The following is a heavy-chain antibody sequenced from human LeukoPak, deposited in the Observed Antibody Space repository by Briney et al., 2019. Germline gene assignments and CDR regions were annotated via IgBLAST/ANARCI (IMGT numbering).Heavy chain of an antibody. CDR1: GYTFTSYG. V-gene: IGHV1-18*01. J-gene: IGHJ4*02. D-gene: IGHD5-18*01. Sequence: ASVKVSCKASGYTFTSYGISWVRQAPGQGLEWMGWISAYNGNTNYAQKLQGRVTMTTDTSTSTAYMELSSLRSEDTAVYYCARDGYSYGNVDYWGQGTLVTVSS. CDR2: ISAYNGNT. CDR3: ARDGYSYGNVDY.